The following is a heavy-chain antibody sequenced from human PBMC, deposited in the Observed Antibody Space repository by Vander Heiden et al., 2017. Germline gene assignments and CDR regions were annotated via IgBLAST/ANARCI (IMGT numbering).Heavy chain of an antibody. CDR1: GFTFSCHG. Sequence: QVQLVESGGGVVQPGRSPRRSFAASGFTFSCHGRHWVRQAPGEGLGWVAVISYDGSNKYYARSVKGRFTISRDNSKNTLYLQMNSLRPEDTAVYYCAKGGYSYGDGSYFDYWGQGTLVTVSS. V-gene: IGHV3-30*18. D-gene: IGHD5-18*01. CDR2: ISYDGSNK. J-gene: IGHJ4*02. CDR3: AKGGYSYGDGSYFDY.